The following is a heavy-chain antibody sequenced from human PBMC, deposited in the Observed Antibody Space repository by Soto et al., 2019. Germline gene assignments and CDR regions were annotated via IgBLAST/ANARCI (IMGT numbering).Heavy chain of an antibody. Sequence: QVQLVQSGTEVRKPGSSVKVSCKASGGTFDSNAISWVRLAPGQGLEWMGGIIPIFGTINNAQKFQDRVTITADESANIVYMELSSLRSEDTAIYYCAREVLTVVPGALGGAFDIWGQGTLVTVSS. CDR1: GGTFDSNA. CDR3: AREVLTVVPGALGGAFDI. D-gene: IGHD2-8*01. CDR2: IIPIFGTI. J-gene: IGHJ3*02. V-gene: IGHV1-69*12.